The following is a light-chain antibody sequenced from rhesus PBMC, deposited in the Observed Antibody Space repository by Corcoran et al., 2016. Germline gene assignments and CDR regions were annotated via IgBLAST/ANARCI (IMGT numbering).Light chain of an antibody. Sequence: DIQMTQSPSSLSASVGDTVTITCRASQSISSWLDWYLQKPGKAPKLLIYKASSLQSGVPPRFSGSGSGTDFTLTISSLQPEDFATYYCLQYSSSPYSFGQGTKVEIK. CDR3: LQYSSSPYS. V-gene: IGKV1-22*01. J-gene: IGKJ2*01. CDR1: QSISSW. CDR2: KAS.